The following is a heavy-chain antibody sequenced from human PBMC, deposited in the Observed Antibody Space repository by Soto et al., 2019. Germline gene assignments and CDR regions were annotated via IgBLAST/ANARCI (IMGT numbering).Heavy chain of an antibody. CDR1: GFTLSTYW. V-gene: IGHV3-74*01. D-gene: IGHD6-6*01. J-gene: IGHJ4*02. CDR2: IHSDGSAT. Sequence: PGGSLRLSCAASGFTLSTYWMHWVRQAPGKGLVWVSRIHSDGSATNYADPVKGRFTISRDNAKNTLYLQMNSLRAEDTAVYYCARENSRSYYFDYWGQGTLVTVSS. CDR3: ARENSRSYYFDY.